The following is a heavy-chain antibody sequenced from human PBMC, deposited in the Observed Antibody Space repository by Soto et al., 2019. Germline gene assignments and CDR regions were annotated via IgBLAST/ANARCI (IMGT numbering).Heavy chain of an antibody. V-gene: IGHV3-30-3*01. CDR1: GFTFSTYA. J-gene: IGHJ4*02. CDR3: AREPKYCSGGNCYLGVFDF. Sequence: PGGSLRLSCAASGFTFSTYAMHWVRQAPGKGLEWVAVISYDGNYKYYADSVKDRFTISRDNSRNTLSLEINSLRPEDTAVYYCAREPKYCSGGNCYLGVFDFWGQGTPVTVSS. CDR2: ISYDGNYK. D-gene: IGHD2-15*01.